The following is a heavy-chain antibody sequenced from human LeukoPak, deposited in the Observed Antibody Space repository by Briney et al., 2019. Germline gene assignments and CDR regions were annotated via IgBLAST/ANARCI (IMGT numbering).Heavy chain of an antibody. CDR1: GFTFSNYT. J-gene: IGHJ4*02. V-gene: IGHV3-23*01. Sequence: GGYLRLSCAASGFTFSNYTMSWLRQAPGKGLEWVSVFSGSAGSTLYADSVKGRFSISRDNSKNTLYLLMNSLRAEDTAVYYCAKDSGDSSGWFSYFDYRGQGTLVTVSS. D-gene: IGHD6-19*01. CDR2: FSGSAGST. CDR3: AKDSGDSSGWFSYFDY.